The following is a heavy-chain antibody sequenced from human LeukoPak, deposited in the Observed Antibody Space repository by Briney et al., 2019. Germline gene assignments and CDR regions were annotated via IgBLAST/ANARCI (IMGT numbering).Heavy chain of an antibody. J-gene: IGHJ3*01. Sequence: ASVKVSCKAAGYTVTGYYMHWLRQAPGQGLEWMGWINPNSGVTNYAQKFQGRVTMTRDTSISTAYMELSRRRAYETAVYVSAKSRSPVTGITYDVFDLWRQGTIVTVSS. D-gene: IGHD3-3*01. CDR1: GYTVTGYY. CDR2: INPNSGVT. V-gene: IGHV1-2*02. CDR3: AKSRSPVTGITYDVFDL.